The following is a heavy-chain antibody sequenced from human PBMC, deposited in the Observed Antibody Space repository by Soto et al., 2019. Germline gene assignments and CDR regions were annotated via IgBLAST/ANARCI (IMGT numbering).Heavy chain of an antibody. Sequence: PGGSLRLSCAASGFTFSSYWMHWVRQAPGKGLVWVSRINSDGSSTSYADSVKGRFTISRDNAKNTLYLQMNSLRPEDTAVYYCAKPLGLLRRAMAQGSDYWGQGTLVTVSS. CDR2: INSDGSST. J-gene: IGHJ4*02. CDR1: GFTFSSYW. V-gene: IGHV3-74*01. D-gene: IGHD5-18*01. CDR3: AKPLGLLRRAMAQGSDY.